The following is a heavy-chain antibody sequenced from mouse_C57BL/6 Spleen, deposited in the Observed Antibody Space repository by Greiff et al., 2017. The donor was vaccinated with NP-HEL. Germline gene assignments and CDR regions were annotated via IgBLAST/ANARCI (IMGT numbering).Heavy chain of an antibody. CDR1: GYTFTSYW. Sequence: QVQLKQPGAELVKPGASVKLSCKASGYTFTSYWMHWVKQRPGQGLEWIGMIHPNSGSTNYNEKFKSKATLTVDKSSSTAYMQLSSLTSEYSAVYDCARVHDGYFLYFDYWGQGTTLTVSS. J-gene: IGHJ2*01. CDR2: IHPNSGST. V-gene: IGHV1-64*01. CDR3: ARVHDGYFLYFDY. D-gene: IGHD2-3*01.